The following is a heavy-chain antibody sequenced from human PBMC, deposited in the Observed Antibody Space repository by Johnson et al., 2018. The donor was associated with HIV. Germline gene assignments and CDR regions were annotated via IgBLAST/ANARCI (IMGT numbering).Heavy chain of an antibody. Sequence: QVQLVESGGGVVQPGRSLRLSCAASGFTFSSYAMHWVRQAPGKGLEWVAVISYDGSNKYYADSVKGRFTISRDNSKNTLYLQMNSLRAEDTAVYYCARELTSHQQIYYYDSTRSAFDIWGQGTLVTVSS. D-gene: IGHD3-22*01. J-gene: IGHJ3*02. CDR3: ARELTSHQQIYYYDSTRSAFDI. CDR1: GFTFSSYA. V-gene: IGHV3-30-3*01. CDR2: ISYDGSNK.